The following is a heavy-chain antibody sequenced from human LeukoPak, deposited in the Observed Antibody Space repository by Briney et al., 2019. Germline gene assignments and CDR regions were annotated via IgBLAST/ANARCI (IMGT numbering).Heavy chain of an antibody. D-gene: IGHD6-13*01. V-gene: IGHV3-49*03. J-gene: IGHJ4*02. CDR2: IRSKAYGGTT. CDR3: TPWIAAAAPDY. CDR1: GFTFGDYP. Sequence: GRSLRLSCTASGFTFGDYPMSWFRQAPGKGLEWVGFIRSKAYGGTTEYAASVKGRFTISRDDSKSIAYLQMNSLKTEDTAVYYCTPWIAAAAPDYWGQGTLVTVSS.